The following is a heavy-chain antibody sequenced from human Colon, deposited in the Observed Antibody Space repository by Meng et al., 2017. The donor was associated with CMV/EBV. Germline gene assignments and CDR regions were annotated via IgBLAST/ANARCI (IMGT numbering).Heavy chain of an antibody. D-gene: IGHD1-26*01. J-gene: IGHJ4*02. CDR3: ARTIVGMDY. CDR2: ISSSSRDI. V-gene: IGHV3-21*01. CDR1: GFTFTNYA. Sequence: GGSLRLSCAASGFTFTNYAMNWVRQAPGKGLEWVSSISSSSRDINYADSVKGRFTISRDNARNSLHLQMNSLRAEDTAVYYCARTIVGMDYWGQGTLVTVSS.